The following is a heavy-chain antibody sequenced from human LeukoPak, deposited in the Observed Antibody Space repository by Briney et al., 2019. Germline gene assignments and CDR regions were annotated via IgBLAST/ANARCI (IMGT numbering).Heavy chain of an antibody. CDR2: IYYSGST. CDR1: GGSISSSNYY. CDR3: VRPSSSDYLDAFDI. D-gene: IGHD3-22*01. Sequence: PSETLSLTCTVSGGSISSSNYYWGWIRQPPGKGLEWIGSIYYSGSTYYNPSLKSRVTISVDTSKNQFSLKLSSVTAADTAVYYCVRPSSSDYLDAFDIWGQGTMVTVSS. J-gene: IGHJ3*02. V-gene: IGHV4-39*01.